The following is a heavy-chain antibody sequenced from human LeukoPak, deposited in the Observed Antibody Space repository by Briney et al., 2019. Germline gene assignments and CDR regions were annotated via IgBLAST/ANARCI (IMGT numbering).Heavy chain of an antibody. V-gene: IGHV3-21*01. CDR1: GFTFRSYK. CDR2: ISTSSSYM. D-gene: IGHD4-17*01. CDR3: ARTDGDYDY. Sequence: GGSLRLSCAASGFTFRSYKMTWVRQAPGKGLEWVSSISTSSSYMYYADSVKGRFTISRDNAKNSLYLQMNSLRPEDTAVYYCARTDGDYDYWGQGTLVTVSS. J-gene: IGHJ4*02.